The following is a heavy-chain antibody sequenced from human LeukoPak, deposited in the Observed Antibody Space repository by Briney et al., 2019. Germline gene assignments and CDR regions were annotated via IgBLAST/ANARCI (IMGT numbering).Heavy chain of an antibody. D-gene: IGHD1-1*01. CDR2: IYNSGST. CDR3: ARGGTRAFDI. Sequence: SETLSLTCTVSGGSISSYYWSWIRPPPGKGLEWIGHIYNSGSTIYNPSLKSRVTISIDTSKNQFSLKLNSVTTADTAVYYCARGGTRAFDIWGQGTMVTVSS. V-gene: IGHV4-4*08. CDR1: GGSISSYY. J-gene: IGHJ3*02.